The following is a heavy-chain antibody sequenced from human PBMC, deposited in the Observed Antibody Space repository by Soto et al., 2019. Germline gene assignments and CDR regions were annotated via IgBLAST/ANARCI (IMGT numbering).Heavy chain of an antibody. CDR1: GGSISSGGYS. CDR2: IYHSGST. Sequence: QLQLQESGSGLVKPSQTLSLTCAVSGGSISSGGYSWSWIRQPPGKGLEWIGYIYHSGSTYSNPSLKSRATISVDRSKNQCSLKLSSVTAADTAVYYCAREGFGSGYYYYGMDVWGQGTTVTVSS. V-gene: IGHV4-30-2*01. CDR3: AREGFGSGYYYYGMDV. D-gene: IGHD1-26*01. J-gene: IGHJ6*02.